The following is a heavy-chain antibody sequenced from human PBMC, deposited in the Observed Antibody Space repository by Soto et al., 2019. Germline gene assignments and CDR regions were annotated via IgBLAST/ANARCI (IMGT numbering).Heavy chain of an antibody. D-gene: IGHD6-6*01. V-gene: IGHV4-34*01. Sequence: SETLSLTCAVYGGSFSGYYWSWIRQPPGKGLEWIGEINHSGSTNYNPSLKSRVTISVDTSKNQFSLKLSSVTAADTAVYYCARGARRLQLVHVGKYNWFDPWGQGTLVTVSS. CDR2: INHSGST. J-gene: IGHJ5*02. CDR3: ARGARRLQLVHVGKYNWFDP. CDR1: GGSFSGYY.